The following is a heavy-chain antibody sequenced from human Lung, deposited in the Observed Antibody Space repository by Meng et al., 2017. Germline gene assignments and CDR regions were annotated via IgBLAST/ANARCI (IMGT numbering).Heavy chain of an antibody. CDR2: TSTYNSNR. D-gene: IGHD2-2*01. J-gene: IGHJ4*02. Sequence: QVHLVQSGHEVRKPGASVKVSCQAAGDSFTNYGINWVRQAPGKGLEWMGWTSTYNSNRNYAQSLQGRVTMTTDTSTTTAYMELRSLTFDDTAVYYCARGRHCSSTTCYLSDSWGQGTLVTVSS. CDR1: GDSFTNYG. V-gene: IGHV1-18*01. CDR3: ARGRHCSSTTCYLSDS.